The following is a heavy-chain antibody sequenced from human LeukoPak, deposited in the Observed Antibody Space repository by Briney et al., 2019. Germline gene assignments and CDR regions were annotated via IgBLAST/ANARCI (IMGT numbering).Heavy chain of an antibody. Sequence: GGSLRLSSAASGFTYSSYAMHWVRQAPGKGLEWVAVISYDGSNKYYADSVKGRFTISRDNSKKKLYLQMNSLRTEDTAVYYCARGGGTTVTQDGYYFDYWGQGTLVTVSS. CDR1: GFTYSSYA. CDR3: ARGGGTTVTQDGYYFDY. V-gene: IGHV3-30-3*01. J-gene: IGHJ4*02. CDR2: ISYDGSNK. D-gene: IGHD4-17*01.